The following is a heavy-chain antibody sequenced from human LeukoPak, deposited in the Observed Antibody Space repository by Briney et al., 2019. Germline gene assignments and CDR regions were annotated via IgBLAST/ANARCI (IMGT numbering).Heavy chain of an antibody. CDR3: ARHPPLYGDYVDY. V-gene: IGHV4-59*01. J-gene: IGHJ4*02. Sequence: PSETLSLTCTVSGGSISSYYWSWIRQPPGKGLEWIGYIYYSGSTNYNPSLKSRVTISVDTSKNQFSLKLSSVTAADTAVYYCARHPPLYGDYVDYWGQGTLVTVSS. CDR2: IYYSGST. CDR1: GGSISSYY. D-gene: IGHD4-17*01.